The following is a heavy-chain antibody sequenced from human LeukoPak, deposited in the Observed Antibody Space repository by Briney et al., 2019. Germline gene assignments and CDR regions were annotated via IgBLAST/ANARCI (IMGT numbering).Heavy chain of an antibody. V-gene: IGHV4-39*01. CDR3: ARRRYSSTFDI. D-gene: IGHD6-19*01. Sequence: SETLSLTCTVSGGSISSSSYYWGWIRQPPGKGLEWIGSIYYSGSTYYNPSLKSRVTISVDTSKNQFSLKLSSVTAADTAVYYCARRRYSSTFDIWGQGTMVTVSS. CDR1: GGSISSSSYY. CDR2: IYYSGST. J-gene: IGHJ3*02.